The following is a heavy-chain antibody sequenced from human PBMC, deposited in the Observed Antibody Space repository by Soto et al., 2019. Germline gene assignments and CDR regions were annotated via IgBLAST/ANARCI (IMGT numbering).Heavy chain of an antibody. CDR2: ISYDGNNK. D-gene: IGHD3-3*01. Sequence: GGSLRLSCATSGFTFNRFGMHWVRQAPGKGLGWVAVISYDGNNKYYADSVKGRFTISRDNSKNTLYLQMNSLRAEDTAVYYCPRMHDFWSGIPGKNYYYGMDVWGQGTTVTVSS. CDR1: GFTFNRFG. V-gene: IGHV3-30*03. CDR3: PRMHDFWSGIPGKNYYYGMDV. J-gene: IGHJ6*02.